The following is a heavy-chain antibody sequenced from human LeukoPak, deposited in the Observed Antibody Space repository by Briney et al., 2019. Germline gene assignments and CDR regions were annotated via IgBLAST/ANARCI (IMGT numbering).Heavy chain of an antibody. V-gene: IGHV3-48*01. J-gene: IGHJ4*02. Sequence: GGSLRLSCATSGFTFSSHSMSWVRQAPGKGLEWISFISSDNVTRYYADSVKGQFTISRDNSKNTLYLQMASLRAEDTAVYYCAKGRHGDYDYWGQGTLVTVSS. D-gene: IGHD4-17*01. CDR2: ISSDNVTR. CDR3: AKGRHGDYDY. CDR1: GFTFSSHS.